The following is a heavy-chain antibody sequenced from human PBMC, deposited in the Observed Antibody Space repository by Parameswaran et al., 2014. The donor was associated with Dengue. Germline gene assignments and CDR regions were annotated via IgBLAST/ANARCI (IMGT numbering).Heavy chain of an antibody. CDR3: ARLVGYSYGLWIGESGSYWFDP. J-gene: IGHJ5*02. Sequence: VRQMPGKGLEWMGIIYPGDSDTRYSPSFQGQVTISADKSISTAYLQWSSLKASDTAMYYCARLVGYSYGLWIGESGSYWFDPWGQGTLVTVSS. V-gene: IGHV5-51*01. D-gene: IGHD5-18*01. CDR2: IYPGDSDT.